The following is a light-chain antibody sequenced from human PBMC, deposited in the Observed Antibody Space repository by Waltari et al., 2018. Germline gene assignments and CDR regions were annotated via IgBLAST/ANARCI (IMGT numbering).Light chain of an antibody. CDR2: DAS. V-gene: IGKV3-11*01. CDR3: HQRSNWPLT. Sequence: EIVLTQSPDTLSLSPGERATLSCRASQSIDNYLAWYQQKPGEVPRLLIYDASNRATGIPARFSGSRSGADFTLIISSLEPEDFAVYYCHQRSNWPLTFGGGTKVEIK. J-gene: IGKJ4*02. CDR1: QSIDNY.